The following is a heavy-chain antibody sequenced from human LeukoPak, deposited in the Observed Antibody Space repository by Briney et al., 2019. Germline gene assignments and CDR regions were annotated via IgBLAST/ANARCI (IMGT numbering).Heavy chain of an antibody. V-gene: IGHV3-33*08. CDR2: IWYDGSNK. Sequence: GGSLRLSCAASGFPLDDYAMHWVRQAPGKGLEWVAVIWYDGSNKYYADSVKGRFTISRDNSKNTLYLQMNSLRAEDTAVYYCARDSSGYLDYWGQGTLVTVSS. CDR1: GFPLDDYA. D-gene: IGHD3-22*01. CDR3: ARDSSGYLDY. J-gene: IGHJ4*02.